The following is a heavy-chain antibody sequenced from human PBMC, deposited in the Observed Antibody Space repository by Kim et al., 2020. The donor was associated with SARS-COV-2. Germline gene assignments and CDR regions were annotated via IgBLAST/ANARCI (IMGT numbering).Heavy chain of an antibody. CDR1: GSSFTSYY. CDR2: INPPEGST. J-gene: IGHJ5*01. D-gene: IGHD1-1*01. V-gene: IGHV1-46*01. CDR3: ATGGLRGWFDS. Sequence: ASVKVSCKASGSSFTSYYIHWLRQAPGQGPGWMGMINPPEGSTNFAQEFQDRVTMTRDTSTSTFYMELRSLKAEDTALYYCATGGLRGWFDSWGQGTLVTVSS.